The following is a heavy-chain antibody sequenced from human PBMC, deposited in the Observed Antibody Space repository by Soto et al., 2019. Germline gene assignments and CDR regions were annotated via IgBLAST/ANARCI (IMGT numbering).Heavy chain of an antibody. V-gene: IGHV1-3*01. D-gene: IGHD2-2*01. CDR3: ARPYCSSTSCYPTLDY. J-gene: IGHJ4*02. CDR2: INAGNGNT. CDR1: GYTFTSYA. Sequence: QVQLVQSGAEVKKPGASVKVSCKASGYTFTSYAMHWVRQAPGQRLEWMGWINAGNGNTKYSQKFQGRVTITRDTSTSTAYMAHSCLRSEDTAVYYCARPYCSSTSCYPTLDYWGQGTLVTVSS.